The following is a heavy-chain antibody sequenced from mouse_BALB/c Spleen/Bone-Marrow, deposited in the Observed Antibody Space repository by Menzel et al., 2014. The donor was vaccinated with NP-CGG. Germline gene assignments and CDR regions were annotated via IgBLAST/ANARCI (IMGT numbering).Heavy chain of an antibody. V-gene: IGHV1-4*01. D-gene: IGHD2-2*01. CDR3: ARPYYYGYGY. J-gene: IGHJ2*01. CDR1: GYTFTTYT. Sequence: QVQLKQSGAELARPGASVKMSCKASGYTFTTYTIHWVKQRPGQGLEWIGYINPSSDYTHYNQKFKDKATLTADKSSSTAYMQLSSLTSEDSAVYYCARPYYYGYGYWGQGTTLTVSS. CDR2: INPSSDYT.